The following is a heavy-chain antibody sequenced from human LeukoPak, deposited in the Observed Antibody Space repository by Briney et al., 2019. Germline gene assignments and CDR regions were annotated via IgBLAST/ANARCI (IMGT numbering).Heavy chain of an antibody. Sequence: GGSLRLSCAASGFTVSSNYMSWVRQAPGKGLEWVSVIYSGGSTYYADSVKGRFTISRENSKSTLYIQMNSLRAEDTAVYYCARAKPKNMVRGLIMRRESRYYFDYWGQGTLVTVSS. CDR1: GFTVSSNY. J-gene: IGHJ4*02. D-gene: IGHD3-10*01. V-gene: IGHV3-53*01. CDR3: ARAKPKNMVRGLIMRRESRYYFDY. CDR2: IYSGGST.